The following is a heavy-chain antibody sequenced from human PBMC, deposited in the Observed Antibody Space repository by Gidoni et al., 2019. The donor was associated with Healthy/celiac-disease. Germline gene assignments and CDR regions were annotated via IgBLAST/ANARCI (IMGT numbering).Heavy chain of an antibody. CDR1: AFTFSSDA. Sequence: QLQLVESGGGVVLPARSLRLSCAASAFTFSSDAMHWVRQALGKGLAWVEGLSYDGSNKYYADTVKGRFTICRDNSKNTLYLQMNSLRAEDTAVDYWARERLTVTTYYFDYWGQGTLVTVSS. CDR3: ARERLTVTTYYFDY. J-gene: IGHJ4*02. CDR2: LSYDGSNK. V-gene: IGHV3-30-3*01. D-gene: IGHD4-17*01.